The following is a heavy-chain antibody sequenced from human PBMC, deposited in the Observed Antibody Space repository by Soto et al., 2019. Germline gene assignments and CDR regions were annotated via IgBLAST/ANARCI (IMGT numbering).Heavy chain of an antibody. D-gene: IGHD2-15*01. CDR3: ARAGVATLSDY. CDR2: IYYSGST. J-gene: IGHJ4*02. V-gene: IGHV4-59*01. CDR1: GGSISNYY. Sequence: SETLSLTCTVSGGSISNYYCSWIRQPPGKGLEWIGYIYYSGSTNYNPSLKSRVTISVDTSKNQFSLNLSSVTAADTAVYYCARAGVATLSDYWGQGTLVTVSS.